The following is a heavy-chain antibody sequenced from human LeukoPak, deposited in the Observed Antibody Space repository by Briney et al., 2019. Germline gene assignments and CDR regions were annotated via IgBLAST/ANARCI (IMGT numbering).Heavy chain of an antibody. CDR3: ATLGGPGASQGKNTDFDY. CDR1: GFTFSSYA. J-gene: IGHJ4*02. D-gene: IGHD3-10*01. CDR2: ISGSGGST. Sequence: PGGSLRLSCAASGFTFSSYAMSWARQAPGKGLEWVSAISGSGGSTYYADSVKGRFTISRDNSKNTLYLQMNSLRAEDPAVYYCATLGGPGASQGKNTDFDYWGQGTLVTVSS. V-gene: IGHV3-23*01.